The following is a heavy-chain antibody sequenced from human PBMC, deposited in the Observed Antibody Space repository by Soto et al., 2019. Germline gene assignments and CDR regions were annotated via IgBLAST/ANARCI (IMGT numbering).Heavy chain of an antibody. CDR3: ARGFDYDFWSGYLDYYGMDV. Sequence: TVGSLRLSCAASGFTFSSYGMHWVRQAPGKGLEWVAVIWYDGSNKYYADSVKGRFTISRDNSKNTLYLQMNSLRAEDTAVYYCARGFDYDFWSGYLDYYGMDVWGQGTTVTGS. V-gene: IGHV3-33*01. CDR1: GFTFSSYG. CDR2: IWYDGSNK. D-gene: IGHD3-3*01. J-gene: IGHJ6*02.